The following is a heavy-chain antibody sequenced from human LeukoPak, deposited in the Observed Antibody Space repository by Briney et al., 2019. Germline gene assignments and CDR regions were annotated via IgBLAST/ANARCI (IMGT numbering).Heavy chain of an antibody. CDR2: INHSGST. J-gene: IGHJ6*04. Sequence: SETLSLTCAVYGGSFSGYYWSWIRQPPGKGLEWIGEINHSGSTNYNPSLKSRVTISVDTSKDQFSLKLSSVTAADTAVYYCARGLGYGDYPYGMDVWGKGTTVTVSS. V-gene: IGHV4-34*01. CDR3: ARGLGYGDYPYGMDV. D-gene: IGHD4-17*01. CDR1: GGSFSGYY.